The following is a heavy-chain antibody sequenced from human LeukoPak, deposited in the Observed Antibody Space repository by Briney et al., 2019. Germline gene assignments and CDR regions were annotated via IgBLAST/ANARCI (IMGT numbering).Heavy chain of an antibody. CDR1: GGSLSSYY. CDR3: AREGPVKVRYYYGMDV. CDR2: VYTSGST. D-gene: IGHD1-1*01. Sequence: SETLSLTCTVSGGSLSSYYWSWIRQPAGGGLEWIGRVYTSGSTNYNPSLKRRATMSVDASRIQFAVKLSSVTAAGTALYYCAREGPVKVRYYYGMDVWARGTRVSVFS. J-gene: IGHJ6*02. V-gene: IGHV4-4*07.